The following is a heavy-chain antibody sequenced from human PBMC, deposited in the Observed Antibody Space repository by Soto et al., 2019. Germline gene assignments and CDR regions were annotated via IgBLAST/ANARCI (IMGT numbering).Heavy chain of an antibody. D-gene: IGHD6-19*01. J-gene: IGHJ6*02. CDR3: ARFAVAVAGTHHGTDMDV. CDR1: GYTFTSYG. Sequence: QVQLVQSGAEVKKPGASVKVSCKASGYTFTSYGISWVRQAPGQGLEWRGWISAYNGNTNYAQKLQGRVTMTTDTSTSTAYMELRSLSSDDTAVYYCARFAVAVAGTHHGTDMDVWGQGTTVTVSS. CDR2: ISAYNGNT. V-gene: IGHV1-18*01.